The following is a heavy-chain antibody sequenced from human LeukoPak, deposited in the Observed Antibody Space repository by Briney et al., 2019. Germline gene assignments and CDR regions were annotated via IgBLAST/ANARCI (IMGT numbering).Heavy chain of an antibody. V-gene: IGHV4-59*12. Sequence: SETLSLTCTVSGGSISSYYWSWIRQPPGKGLEWIGYIYYSGSTSYNPSLKSRVTISVDTSKNQFSLKLSSVTAADTAVYYCAREVGHCSGGSCSRFDYWGQGTLVTVSS. CDR2: IYYSGST. CDR1: GGSISSYY. D-gene: IGHD2-15*01. CDR3: AREVGHCSGGSCSRFDY. J-gene: IGHJ4*02.